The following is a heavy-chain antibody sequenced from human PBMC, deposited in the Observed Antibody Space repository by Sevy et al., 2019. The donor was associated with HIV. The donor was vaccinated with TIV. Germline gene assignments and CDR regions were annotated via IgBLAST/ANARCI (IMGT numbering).Heavy chain of an antibody. V-gene: IGHV3-7*04. CDR1: EFTFSTYW. Sequence: GGSLRLSCAASEFTFSTYWRHWVRQAPGKGLEWVANIKQDESEKYYVASVKGRFTISRDNAKNSLYLQMNSLRPGDTAVYYCARGNSGSFDYWGQGTLVTVSS. D-gene: IGHD3-22*01. CDR2: IKQDESEK. CDR3: ARGNSGSFDY. J-gene: IGHJ4*02.